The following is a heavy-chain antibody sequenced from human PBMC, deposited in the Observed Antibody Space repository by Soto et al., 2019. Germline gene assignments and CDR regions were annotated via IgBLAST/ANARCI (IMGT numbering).Heavy chain of an antibody. CDR3: ARASKRSAVRGAPLGY. J-gene: IGHJ4*02. D-gene: IGHD3-10*01. V-gene: IGHV1-8*01. CDR1: GYTFTSYD. Sequence: ASVKVSFKASGYTFTSYDINWVRQATGQGLEWKGWMNPNSGNTGYAQKFQGRVTMTRNTSISTAYMELSSLRSEDTAVYYCARASKRSAVRGAPLGYWGQGTLVTVSS. CDR2: MNPNSGNT.